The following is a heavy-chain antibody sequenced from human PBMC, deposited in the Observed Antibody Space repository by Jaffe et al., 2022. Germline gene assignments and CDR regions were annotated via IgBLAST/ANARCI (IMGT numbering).Heavy chain of an antibody. CDR3: ARVGYCSGDSCLAEIGY. CDR1: GYTFTGYY. J-gene: IGHJ4*02. CDR2: INPNSADT. V-gene: IGHV1-2*06. D-gene: IGHD2-15*01. Sequence: QVQLVQSGAEVKKPGASVKVSCKASGYTFTGYYLHWVRQAPGQGLEWMGRINPNSADTSYAQKFQGRVTMTRDTSISTAYMELSRLRSDDTAVYYCARVGYCSGDSCLAEIGYWGQGTLVTVSS.